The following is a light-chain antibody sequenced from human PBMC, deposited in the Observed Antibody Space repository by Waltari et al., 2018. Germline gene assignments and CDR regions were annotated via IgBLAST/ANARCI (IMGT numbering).Light chain of an antibody. CDR2: KAS. Sequence: DIQMTQYPSTLSASVGYRVTITCRASQSISNWLAWYQQRPGKAPILLIYKASTLQATVPSRFSGSGSGTEFTLTINSLQPDDFATYYCQEYNTYFRTFGQGTKVEVK. CDR3: QEYNTYFRT. J-gene: IGKJ1*01. CDR1: QSISNW. V-gene: IGKV1-5*03.